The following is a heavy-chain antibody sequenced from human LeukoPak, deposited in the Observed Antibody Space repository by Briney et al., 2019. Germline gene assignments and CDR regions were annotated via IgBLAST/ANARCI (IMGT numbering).Heavy chain of an antibody. Sequence: GGSLRLSCAASGFTFSGYSMHWVRQAPGKGLEDVAYISGSGDGTEYADSVKGRITISRDNSKTTLYLQMGSLRTEDMAVYYCARQKGSGANWFNHWGQGTLVTVSS. CDR2: ISGSGDGT. CDR1: GFTFSGYS. J-gene: IGHJ5*02. CDR3: ARQKGSGANWFNH. V-gene: IGHV3-64*02. D-gene: IGHD3-10*01.